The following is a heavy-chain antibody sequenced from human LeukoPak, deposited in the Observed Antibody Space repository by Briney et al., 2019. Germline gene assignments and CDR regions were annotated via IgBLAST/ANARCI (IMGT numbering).Heavy chain of an antibody. Sequence: SETLSLTCTVSGVSISSSNSSWGWLRQPPGKGLEWIGEINHSGSTNYNPSLKSRVTISVDTSKNQFSLKLSSVAAADKALYYCARLSRGWFIRFYYYMDVWGKGTTVTISS. D-gene: IGHD6-19*01. CDR1: GVSISSSNSS. CDR2: INHSGST. CDR3: ARLSRGWFIRFYYYMDV. V-gene: IGHV4-39*07. J-gene: IGHJ6*03.